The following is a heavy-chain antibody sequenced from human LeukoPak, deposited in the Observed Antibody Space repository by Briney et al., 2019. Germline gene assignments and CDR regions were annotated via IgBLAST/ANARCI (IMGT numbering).Heavy chain of an antibody. CDR2: ISAYNGNK. Sequence: ASVKVSCKASGYTFTNYGISWVGQAPGQGVEGMGWISAYNGNKKYAKKLQGRVTMTTDTSTSTAYIELWSLRSHDTAVYYCARVVLTGDYFDYWGQGTQVTVSS. CDR1: GYTFTNYG. D-gene: IGHD7-27*01. CDR3: ARVVLTGDYFDY. J-gene: IGHJ4*02. V-gene: IGHV1-18*01.